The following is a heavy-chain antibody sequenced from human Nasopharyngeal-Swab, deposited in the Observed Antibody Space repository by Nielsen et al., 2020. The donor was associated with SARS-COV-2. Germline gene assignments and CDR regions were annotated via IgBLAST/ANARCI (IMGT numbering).Heavy chain of an antibody. Sequence: WVRQAPGQGLEWMGGIIPTFGTANYAQKFQGRVTITADESTSTAYMELSSLRSEDTAVYYCASPVHYDILTGSEYGMDVWGQGTTVTVSS. V-gene: IGHV1-69*01. D-gene: IGHD3-9*01. J-gene: IGHJ6*02. CDR2: IIPTFGTA. CDR3: ASPVHYDILTGSEYGMDV.